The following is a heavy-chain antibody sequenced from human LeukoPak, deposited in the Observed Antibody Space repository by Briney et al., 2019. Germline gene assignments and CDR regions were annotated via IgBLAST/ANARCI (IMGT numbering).Heavy chain of an antibody. V-gene: IGHV3-49*04. CDR2: IRSKAYGGTT. Sequence: GGSLRLSCTTSGFTFGDYSMSWVRQAPRRGLEWVGFIRSKAYGGTTEYAASVNGRFTISRDDSKSIAYLQVSSVNTEDTAVYYCTTAGRAASFYFAYCGQGCLVTVPS. D-gene: IGHD2-15*01. CDR3: TTAGRAASFYFAY. CDR1: GFTFGDYS. J-gene: IGHJ4*02.